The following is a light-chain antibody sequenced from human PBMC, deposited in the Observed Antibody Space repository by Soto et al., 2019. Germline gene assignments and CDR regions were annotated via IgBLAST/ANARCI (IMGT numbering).Light chain of an antibody. CDR3: QQYGGSPRT. J-gene: IGKJ1*01. V-gene: IGKV3D-15*01. Sequence: EIVMTQSPATLSVSPGERATLSCRASQSVSSNLAWYQQKPGQAPRLLMYGASNRATGIPARFSGSGSGTDFTLTISRLEPEDFAVYYCQQYGGSPRTFGQGTKVESK. CDR2: GAS. CDR1: QSVSSN.